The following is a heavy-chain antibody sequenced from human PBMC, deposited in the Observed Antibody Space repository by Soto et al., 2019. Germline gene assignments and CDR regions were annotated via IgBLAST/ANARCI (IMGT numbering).Heavy chain of an antibody. CDR2: IYYSGST. CDR1: GGSISSYY. D-gene: IGHD2-15*01. CDR3: ARVMELYCSGGSCYVIDY. J-gene: IGHJ4*02. V-gene: IGHV4-59*01. Sequence: SETLSLTCTVSGGSISSYYWSWIRQPPGKGLEWIGYIYYSGSTNYNPSLKSRVTISVDTSKNLFSLKLSSVTAADTAVYYCARVMELYCSGGSCYVIDYWGQGTLVTVS.